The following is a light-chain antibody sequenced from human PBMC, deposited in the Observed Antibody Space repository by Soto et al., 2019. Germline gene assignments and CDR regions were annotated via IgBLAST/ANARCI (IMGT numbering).Light chain of an antibody. CDR2: DAS. J-gene: IGKJ1*01. V-gene: IGKV1-5*01. CDR3: QQYDTLTWT. Sequence: SQMPLSPSTLSASVGDRVTITCRASQSISSWLAWYQPKPGKAPKLLIYDASSLESGVPSRFSGSGSGTEFTLTITSLQPDDFATYYCQQYDTLTWTFGQGTKVDNK. CDR1: QSISSW.